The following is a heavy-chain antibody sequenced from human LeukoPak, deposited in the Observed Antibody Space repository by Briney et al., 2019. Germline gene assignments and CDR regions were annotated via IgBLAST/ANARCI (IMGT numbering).Heavy chain of an antibody. D-gene: IGHD2-15*01. CDR2: MNPNSGNT. J-gene: IGHJ4*02. Sequence: GASVNVSCKASGYTFTSYDINWVRQATAQGLEWMGWMNPNSGNTGYAQKFQGRVTMTRNTSISTAYMELSSLRSEDTAVYYCARPVTSSCYSLDYWGQGTLVTVSS. V-gene: IGHV1-8*01. CDR3: ARPVTSSCYSLDY. CDR1: GYTFTSYD.